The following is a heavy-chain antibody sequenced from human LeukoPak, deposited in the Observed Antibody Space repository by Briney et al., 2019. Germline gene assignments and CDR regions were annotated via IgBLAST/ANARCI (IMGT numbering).Heavy chain of an antibody. CDR1: GFTFSSYG. D-gene: IGHD4-17*01. CDR3: AKDRSSYGDYFDY. V-gene: IGHV3-23*01. CDR2: ISGSGGST. Sequence: PGRSLRLSCAASGFTFSSYGMHWVRQAPGKGLEWVSAISGSGGSTYYADSVKGRFTISRDNSKNTLYLQMNSLRAEDTAVYYCAKDRSSYGDYFDYWGQGTLVTASS. J-gene: IGHJ4*02.